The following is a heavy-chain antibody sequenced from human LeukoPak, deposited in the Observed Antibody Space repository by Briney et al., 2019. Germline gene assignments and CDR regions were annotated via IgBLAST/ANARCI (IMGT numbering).Heavy chain of an antibody. Sequence: GGSLRLSRAASGFTFSSYAMSWVRQAPGKGLEWVSAISGSGGSTYYADSVKGRFTISRDNSKNTLYLQMNSLRAEDTAVYYCARNYGDYIDAFDIWGQGTMVTVSS. CDR3: ARNYGDYIDAFDI. CDR2: ISGSGGST. J-gene: IGHJ3*02. D-gene: IGHD4-17*01. CDR1: GFTFSSYA. V-gene: IGHV3-23*01.